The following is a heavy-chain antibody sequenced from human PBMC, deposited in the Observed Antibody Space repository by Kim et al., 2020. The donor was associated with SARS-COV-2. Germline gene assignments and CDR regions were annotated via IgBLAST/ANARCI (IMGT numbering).Heavy chain of an antibody. D-gene: IGHD5-18*01. J-gene: IGHJ4*02. V-gene: IGHV1-46*01. Sequence: SYAQKVRGSVTMAGDSSRSAVYMELSSRRSEDAAVYYCARGRDGYSEFDYWGQGTLVTVSS. CDR3: ARGRDGYSEFDY.